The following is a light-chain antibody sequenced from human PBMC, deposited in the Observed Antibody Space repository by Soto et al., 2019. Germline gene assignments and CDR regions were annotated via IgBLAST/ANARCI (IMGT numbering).Light chain of an antibody. CDR3: SSYTNINTRACV. J-gene: IGLJ1*01. Sequence: QSALTQPASVSGSPGQSITISCTGTSSDIGAYDYVSWYQQHPGKVPKLLIYHVSDRPSGVPDRFSGSKSANTASLTISGLQAEDEADYYCSSYTNINTRACVFGTGTKLTVL. CDR2: HVS. CDR1: SSDIGAYDY. V-gene: IGLV2-14*03.